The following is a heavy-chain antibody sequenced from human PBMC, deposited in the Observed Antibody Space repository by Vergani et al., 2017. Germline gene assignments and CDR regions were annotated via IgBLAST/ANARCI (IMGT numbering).Heavy chain of an antibody. V-gene: IGHV1-8*02. CDR2: MNPDSGNT. J-gene: IGHJ5*02. Sequence: QVLLVQSGAEVKKPGASVKVSCKASGYTFTNYDINWVRQAPGQRLEWMGWMNPDSGNTGYAQKFQGRLTLSRTTSITTAFMELNRLTSEDTAVYYCARGTKRTVGTTSSYWLDPWGQGTLVTVSS. D-gene: IGHD1-1*01. CDR1: GYTFTNYD. CDR3: ARGTKRTVGTTSSYWLDP.